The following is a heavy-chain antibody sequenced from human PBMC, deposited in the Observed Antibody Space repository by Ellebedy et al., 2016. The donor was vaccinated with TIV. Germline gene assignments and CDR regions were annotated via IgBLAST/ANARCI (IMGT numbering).Heavy chain of an antibody. D-gene: IGHD4-17*01. J-gene: IGHJ6*02. CDR2: INGGGGII. CDR1: AFTFSSYD. CDR3: AKVKFEDYGDYATPADYYYGMDV. Sequence: GESLKISCEASAFTFSSYDMSWVRQAPGKGLEWVSSINGGGGIIYYAGSVKGRFTISRDNSKKTVYLQMNSLRAEDTAVYYCAKVKFEDYGDYATPADYYYGMDVWGQGTTVTVSS. V-gene: IGHV3-23*01.